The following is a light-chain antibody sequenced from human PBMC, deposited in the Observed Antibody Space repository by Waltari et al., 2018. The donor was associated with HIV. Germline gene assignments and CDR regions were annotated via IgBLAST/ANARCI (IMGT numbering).Light chain of an antibody. CDR1: SSNLGSNT. CDR3: ATWDDSLNGWV. Sequence: QSVLTQPPSASGTPAQRVTISCSGSSSNLGSNTVSWYHQVPGTAPKVLIYSNDDRPSGVPDRFSGSKSGTSASLAISGLQSEDEADYYCATWDDSLNGWVFGGGTKVTVL. J-gene: IGLJ3*02. CDR2: SND. V-gene: IGLV1-44*01.